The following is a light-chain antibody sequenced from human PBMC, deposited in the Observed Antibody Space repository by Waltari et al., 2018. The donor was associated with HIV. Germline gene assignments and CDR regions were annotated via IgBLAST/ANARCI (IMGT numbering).Light chain of an antibody. CDR1: STASRFYQH. CDR3: ASNRLDSTLV. Sequence: QSALTQPASVSGFPGQTINISCTVISTASRFYQHVSWYQQHPGSVPRLIIYDIDSRPSGISDHFSGSRSGDSASLTISGLQSGDEAHYFCASNRLDSTLVFGGGTKLTIL. J-gene: IGLJ2*01. V-gene: IGLV2-14*03. CDR2: DID.